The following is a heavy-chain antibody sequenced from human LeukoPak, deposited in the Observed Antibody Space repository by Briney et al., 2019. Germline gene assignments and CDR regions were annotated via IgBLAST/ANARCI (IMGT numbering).Heavy chain of an antibody. CDR1: GFTFSSYS. J-gene: IGHJ4*02. V-gene: IGHV3-21*01. Sequence: PGGSLRLSCAASGFTFSSYSMNWVRQAPGKGLEWVSSISSSSSYIYYADSVKGRFTISRDNAKNSLYLQMNSLRAEDTAVYYCARDRRWRWLQLRAYYFDYWGQGTLVTVSS. CDR2: ISSSSSYI. CDR3: ARDRRWRWLQLRAYYFDY. D-gene: IGHD5-24*01.